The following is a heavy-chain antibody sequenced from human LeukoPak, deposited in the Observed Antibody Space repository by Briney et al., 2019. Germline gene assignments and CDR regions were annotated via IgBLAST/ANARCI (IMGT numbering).Heavy chain of an antibody. CDR2: INHNGST. CDR3: ARGDRYNSNWPFDY. Sequence: SETLSLTCAVYGGSFSGYYWSWIRQPPGKGLEWIGEINHNGSTNYNPSLKSRVTISVDMSKNQFSLKLTSVTAADTAVYYCARGDRYNSNWPFDYWGQGTLVTVSS. CDR1: GGSFSGYY. J-gene: IGHJ4*02. V-gene: IGHV4-34*01. D-gene: IGHD6-13*01.